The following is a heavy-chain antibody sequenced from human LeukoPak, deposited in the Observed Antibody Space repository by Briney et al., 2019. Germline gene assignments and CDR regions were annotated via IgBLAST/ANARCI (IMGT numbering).Heavy chain of an antibody. D-gene: IGHD2-15*01. V-gene: IGHV3-23*01. CDR2: ISGSDGRT. CDR3: AKNLYCGGGSCYPSALGMDV. CDR1: GFTFSSYA. J-gene: IGHJ6*02. Sequence: GGSLRLSCAASGFTFSSYAMGWVRQASGKGLEWVSTISGSDGRTDYADSVKGRFTIYRDNFRNTVYLQMNSLSAEDTAVYYCAKNLYCGGGSCYPSALGMDVWGQGTTVTVSS.